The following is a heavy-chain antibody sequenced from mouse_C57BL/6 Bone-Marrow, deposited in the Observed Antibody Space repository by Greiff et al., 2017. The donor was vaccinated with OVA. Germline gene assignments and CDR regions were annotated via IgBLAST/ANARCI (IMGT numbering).Heavy chain of an antibody. CDR3: ARHGSSRYFDY. CDR1: GYAFSSYW. Sequence: VKLMESGAELVKPGASVKISCKASGYAFSSYWMNWVKQRPGKGLEWIGQIYPGDGDTNYNGKFKGKATLTADKSSSTAYMQLSSLTSEDSAVYFCARHGSSRYFDYWGQGTTLTVSS. V-gene: IGHV1-80*01. J-gene: IGHJ2*01. D-gene: IGHD1-1*01. CDR2: IYPGDGDT.